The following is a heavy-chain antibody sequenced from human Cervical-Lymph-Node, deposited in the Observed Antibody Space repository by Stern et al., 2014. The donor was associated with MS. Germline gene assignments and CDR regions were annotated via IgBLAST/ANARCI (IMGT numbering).Heavy chain of an antibody. Sequence: VHLVESGGGVVQPGGSLRLSCEASGMIFSTYAMHWVRQAPGKGLEWVAVIWHDGTKKYYAPSAKGRFTISRDYSNNTMYLQMHGLRADDTAVYYCARSMQILGMLVRYGLDVWGQGTTVTVSS. J-gene: IGHJ6*02. CDR3: ARSMQILGMLVRYGLDV. CDR2: IWHDGTKK. D-gene: IGHD3-3*01. CDR1: GMIFSTYA. V-gene: IGHV3-33*01.